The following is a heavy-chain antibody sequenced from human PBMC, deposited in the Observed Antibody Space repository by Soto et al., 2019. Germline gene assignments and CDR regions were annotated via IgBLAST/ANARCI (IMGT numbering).Heavy chain of an antibody. CDR1: GFSFSDSY. Sequence: PGGSLRLSCATSGFSFSDSYMSWIRQAPGKGLEWISYISPRSTFRDYAESVKGRFTISRDSVKNSLYLQMNNPTAGDTGVYYCARGGGGGLFDPWGQGSLVTVSS. J-gene: IGHJ5*02. D-gene: IGHD2-21*01. V-gene: IGHV3-11*06. CDR2: ISPRSTFR. CDR3: ARGGGGGLFDP.